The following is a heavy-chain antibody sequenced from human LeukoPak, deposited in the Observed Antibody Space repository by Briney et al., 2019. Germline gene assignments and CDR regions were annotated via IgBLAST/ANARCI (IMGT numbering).Heavy chain of an antibody. CDR1: GFTFRSYS. D-gene: IGHD3-10*01. J-gene: IGHJ4*02. CDR3: ARNGPYYGSGSYSFDY. CDR2: ISSGSTI. V-gene: IGHV3-48*02. Sequence: GGSLRLSCAASGFTFRSYSMNWVRQAPGKGLEWVSYISSGSTIYYADSMKGRFTIPRDNAKNSLFLQMNSLRDEDTAVYFCARNGPYYGSGSYSFDYWGQGTLVTVSS.